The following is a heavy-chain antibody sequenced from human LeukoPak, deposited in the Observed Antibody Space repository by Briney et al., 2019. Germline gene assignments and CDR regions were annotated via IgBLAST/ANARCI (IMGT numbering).Heavy chain of an antibody. Sequence: GASVKVSCKASGYTFTSYGISWVRQAPGQGLEWMGWIGAYNGNTNYAQKLQGRVTMTTDTSTSTAYMELRSLRSDDTAVYYCARVRGSYGSGSLYYYYGMDVWGQGTTVTVSS. CDR1: GYTFTSYG. D-gene: IGHD3-10*01. CDR3: ARVRGSYGSGSLYYYYGMDV. J-gene: IGHJ6*02. V-gene: IGHV1-18*01. CDR2: IGAYNGNT.